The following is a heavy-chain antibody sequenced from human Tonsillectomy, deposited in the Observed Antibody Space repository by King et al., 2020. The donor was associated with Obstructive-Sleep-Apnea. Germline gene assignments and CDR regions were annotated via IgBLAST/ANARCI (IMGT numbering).Heavy chain of an antibody. CDR2: ISHDGSNK. CDR1: EFTFSTYT. V-gene: IGHV3-30*04. Sequence: VQLVESGGGVVQPGRSLRLSCAASEFTFSTYTLHWVRQAPGKGLEWVAVISHDGSNKYYADSVKGRFTISRDNSKYTLYLQMNSLRAEDTAIYYCARGRRGIPVPRVIITPHGMDVWGQGTTVTVSS. D-gene: IGHD3-10*01. CDR3: ARGRRGIPVPRVIITPHGMDV. J-gene: IGHJ6*02.